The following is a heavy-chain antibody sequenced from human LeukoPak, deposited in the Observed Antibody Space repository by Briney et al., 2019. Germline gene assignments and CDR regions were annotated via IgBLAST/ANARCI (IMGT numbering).Heavy chain of an antibody. CDR2: MSYDESTK. J-gene: IGHJ6*03. CDR3: AKVSRPYSSGWWQSELEYYMDV. CDR1: GFTFRSYA. Sequence: PGGSLRLSCAASGFTFRSYALHWVRQAPGKGLEWVAVMSYDESTKDYADSVKGRFTISRDNSKNTLYLQMNSLRAEDTAVYYCAKVSRPYSSGWWQSELEYYMDVWGKGTTVTVSS. V-gene: IGHV3-30*04. D-gene: IGHD6-19*01.